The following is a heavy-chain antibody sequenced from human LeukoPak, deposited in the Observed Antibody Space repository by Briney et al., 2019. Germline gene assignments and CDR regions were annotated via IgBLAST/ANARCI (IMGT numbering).Heavy chain of an antibody. CDR3: ARGGRRFITVTTAERHAFDI. CDR2: IIPILGIA. D-gene: IGHD4-17*01. Sequence: SVKVSCKASGGTFSSYAISWVRQAPGQGLEWMGGIIPILGIANYAQKFQGRVTITADKSTSTAYMELSSLRSEDTAVYYCARGGRRFITVTTAERHAFDIWGQGTMVTVSS. CDR1: GGTFSSYA. V-gene: IGHV1-69*10. J-gene: IGHJ3*02.